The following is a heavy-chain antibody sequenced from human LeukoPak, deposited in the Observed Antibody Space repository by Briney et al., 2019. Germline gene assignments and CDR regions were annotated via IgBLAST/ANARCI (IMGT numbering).Heavy chain of an antibody. CDR2: IYYSGST. V-gene: IGHV4-59*01. J-gene: IGHJ4*02. Sequence: SETLSLTCTVSGGSISSYYWSWIRQPPGKGLEWIGYIYYSGSTNYNPSLKSRVTLSVDTSKNQFSLKLSSVTAADTAVYYCARVQAPLRYFDWLSNGGCYFDYWGQGTLVTVSS. CDR3: ARVQAPLRYFDWLSNGGCYFDY. CDR1: GGSISSYY. D-gene: IGHD3-9*01.